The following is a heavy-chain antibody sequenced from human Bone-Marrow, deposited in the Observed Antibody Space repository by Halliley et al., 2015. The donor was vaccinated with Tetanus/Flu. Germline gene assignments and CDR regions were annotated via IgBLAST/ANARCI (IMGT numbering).Heavy chain of an antibody. V-gene: IGHV3-7*01. CDR2: IKKDGSEK. D-gene: IGHD3-3*01. Sequence: EASGFTFSNYWMSWVRQAPGKGLEWVASIKKDGSEKYYVDSVKGRFTISRDNAKNSLNLQMNSLRAEDTAMYYCARDREIVLRFLEWSPRGNWFGPWGQGTLVTVSS. CDR1: GFTFSNYW. J-gene: IGHJ5*02. CDR3: ARDREIVLRFLEWSPRGNWFGP.